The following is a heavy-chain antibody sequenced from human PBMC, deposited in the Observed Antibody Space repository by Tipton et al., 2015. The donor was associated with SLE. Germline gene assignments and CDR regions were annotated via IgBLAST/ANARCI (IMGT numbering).Heavy chain of an antibody. J-gene: IGHJ3*02. CDR3: ARKGVYYACWSGYDGAFDI. Sequence: TLSLTCTVSGASISSNCYFWCWIRQPPGKGLDWIGSMFYSGTTGGSNYYNPSLKSRVTISIDTSKNQFSLKLSSVTAADTAVYYCARKGVYYACWSGYDGAFDIWGQGKMVTVSS. V-gene: IGHV4-39*07. CDR2: MFYSGTTGGSN. CDR1: GASISSNCYF. D-gene: IGHD3-3*01.